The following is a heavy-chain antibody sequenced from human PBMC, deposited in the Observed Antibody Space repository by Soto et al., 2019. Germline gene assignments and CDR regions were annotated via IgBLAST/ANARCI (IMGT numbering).Heavy chain of an antibody. CDR3: TKDIGGKVAY. CDR2: IDEYGNTI. CDR1: GFTFSSYW. Sequence: EVQLVESGGGLVQPGGSLRLSCATSGFTFSSYWMHWVRQVPGKGLLWVSRIDEYGNTINYADSVRGRFTISRDNARNSLYLEMNSLRAEVTARYYCTKDIGGKVAYWGPGTLVTVSS. J-gene: IGHJ4*02. D-gene: IGHD3-10*01. V-gene: IGHV3-74*01.